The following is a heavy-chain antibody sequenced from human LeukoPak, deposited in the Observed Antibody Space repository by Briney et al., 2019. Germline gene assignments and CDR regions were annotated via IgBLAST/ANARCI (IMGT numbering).Heavy chain of an antibody. J-gene: IGHJ4*02. D-gene: IGHD6-13*01. CDR2: IWYDGSNK. CDR1: GFTFSSYG. CDR3: AKDGSPIAAAGTEGDFDY. V-gene: IGHV3-33*06. Sequence: PGGSLRLSCAASGFTFSSYGMHWVRQAPGKGLEWVAVIWYDGSNKYYADSVKGRFTISRDNSKNTLYLQMNSLRAEDTAVYYCAKDGSPIAAAGTEGDFDYWGQGTLVTVSS.